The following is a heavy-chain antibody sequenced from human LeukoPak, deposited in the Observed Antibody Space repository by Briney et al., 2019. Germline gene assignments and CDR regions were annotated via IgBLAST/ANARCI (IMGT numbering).Heavy chain of an antibody. CDR3: AREGFSTMVRGVITL. V-gene: IGHV4-34*01. CDR1: GGSFSGYY. D-gene: IGHD3-10*01. J-gene: IGHJ4*02. Sequence: SETLSLTCAVYGGSFSGYYWSWIRQPPGKGLEWIGEINHSGSTNYNPSLKSRVTISVDTSKNQFSLKLSSVTAADTAVYYCAREGFSTMVRGVITLWGQGTLVTVSS. CDR2: INHSGST.